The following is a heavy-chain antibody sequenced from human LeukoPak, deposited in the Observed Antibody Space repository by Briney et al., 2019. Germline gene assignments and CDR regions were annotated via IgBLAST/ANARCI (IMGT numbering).Heavy chain of an antibody. J-gene: IGHJ4*02. V-gene: IGHV3-33*08. CDR2: IWYDGSNK. CDR3: ARDIYYDSSGYYGSVY. Sequence: GGSLRLSCAASGFTFSSYAMHWVRQAPGKGLEWVAVIWYDGSNKYYADSVRGRFTISRDNAKNSLYLQMNSLRAEDTAVYYCARDIYYDSSGYYGSVYWGQGTLVTVSS. D-gene: IGHD3-22*01. CDR1: GFTFSSYA.